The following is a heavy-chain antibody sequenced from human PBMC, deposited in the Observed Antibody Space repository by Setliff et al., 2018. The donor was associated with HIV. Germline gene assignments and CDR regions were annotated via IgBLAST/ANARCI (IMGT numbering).Heavy chain of an antibody. CDR2: IYTSRGT. Sequence: SETLSLTCTVSGGSISGYHWNWLRQTPGKGLEWIGYIYTSRGTNYNHSLRTRVIISVNTSNQFSLKLSSVTAADAAVYYCARSPSYRSSWEYYFDYWGQGILVTVSS. J-gene: IGHJ4*02. V-gene: IGHV4-4*09. D-gene: IGHD6-13*01. CDR3: ARSPSYRSSWEYYFDY. CDR1: GGSISGYH.